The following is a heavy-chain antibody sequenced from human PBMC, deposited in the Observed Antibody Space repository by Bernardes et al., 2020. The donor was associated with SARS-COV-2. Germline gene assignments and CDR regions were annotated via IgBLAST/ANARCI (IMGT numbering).Heavy chain of an antibody. J-gene: IGHJ4*02. V-gene: IGHV1-8*01. Sequence: KFQGRVTMTRNTSISTAYMELSSLRSEDTAVYYCARVRGIAAAGTSGAVDYWGQGTLVTVSS. CDR3: ARVRGIAAAGTSGAVDY. D-gene: IGHD6-13*01.